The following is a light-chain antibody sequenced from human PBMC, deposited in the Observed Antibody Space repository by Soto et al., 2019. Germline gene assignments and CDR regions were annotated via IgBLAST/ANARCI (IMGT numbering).Light chain of an antibody. J-gene: IGKJ3*01. Sequence: DIQMTQSPTSLSASVGDRVTITCRASQDIRNFVAWYQQKPGKAPKLLIYAASTLQSGVPSRFSGSGSGTDFTLPINSLQPEDVATYSCQQCSSLPVFGPGTKVEIK. CDR1: QDIRNF. CDR2: AAS. CDR3: QQCSSLPV. V-gene: IGKV1-27*01.